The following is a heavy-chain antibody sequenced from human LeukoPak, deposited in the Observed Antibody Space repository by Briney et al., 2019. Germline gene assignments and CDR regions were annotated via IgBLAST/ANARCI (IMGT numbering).Heavy chain of an antibody. J-gene: IGHJ4*02. CDR3: LGYCSGGRCYSGGH. CDR2: VSTSGGST. CDR1: GFTFITYA. D-gene: IGHD2-15*01. V-gene: IGHV3-23*01. Sequence: GGSLRLSCAASGFTFITYAMSWVRQAPGKGLEWASTVSTSGGSTYYADSVKGRFTISRDNSKNTQYLQMNSLRAEDTAIYYCLGYCSGGRCYSGGHWGQGTLVTVSS.